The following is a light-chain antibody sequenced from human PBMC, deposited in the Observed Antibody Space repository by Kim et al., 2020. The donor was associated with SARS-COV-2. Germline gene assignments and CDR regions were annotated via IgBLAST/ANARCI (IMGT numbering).Light chain of an antibody. CDR3: SSYTSSSVV. Sequence: PGQSITISCTGTSSDVGGYNYVSWYQQHPGKAPKLIIYDVSKRPSGVSNRFSGSKSGNTASLTISGLQAEDEADYYCSSYTSSSVVFGGGTQLTVL. CDR2: DVS. V-gene: IGLV2-14*04. J-gene: IGLJ2*01. CDR1: SSDVGGYNY.